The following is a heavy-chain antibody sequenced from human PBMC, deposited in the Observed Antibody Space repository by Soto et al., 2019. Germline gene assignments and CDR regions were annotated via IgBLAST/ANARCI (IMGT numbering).Heavy chain of an antibody. V-gene: IGHV3-33*01. CDR2: IWYDGSNK. D-gene: IGHD3-3*01. J-gene: IGHJ6*02. CDR1: GFTFSSYG. CDR3: ARDDTIFGVVPFMDV. Sequence: QVQLVESGGGVVQPGRSLRLSCAASGFTFSSYGMHWVRQAPGKGLEWVAVIWYDGSNKYYADSVKGRCTISRDNSKNSLDLQMNSLRAEDTAVYYCARDDTIFGVVPFMDVWGQGTTVTVSS.